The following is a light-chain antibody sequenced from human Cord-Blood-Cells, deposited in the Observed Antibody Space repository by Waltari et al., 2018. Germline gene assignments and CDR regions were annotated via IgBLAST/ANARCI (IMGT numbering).Light chain of an antibody. CDR3: QQYGSSPLYS. V-gene: IGKV3-20*01. J-gene: IGKJ2*03. Sequence: EIVLTQPPVTLSLSPGDSATLTRSASQSVSSSYLAWYQQKPGQAPRLLIYGASSRATGIPDRFSGSGSGTDFTLTISRLEPEDFAVYYCQQYGSSPLYSFGQGTKLEIK. CDR2: GAS. CDR1: QSVSSSY.